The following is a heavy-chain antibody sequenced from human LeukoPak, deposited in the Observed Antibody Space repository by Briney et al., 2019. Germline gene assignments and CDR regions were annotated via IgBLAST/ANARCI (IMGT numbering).Heavy chain of an antibody. Sequence: GGSLRLSCAASGFIFSDYTMNWVRQAPGKGLEWVSSISGTSDYIYYADSLKGRFTISRDNAKNSLYLQMNSLRAEDTAVYYCARRGYFYGLQYWGQGILVTVSS. V-gene: IGHV3-21*01. D-gene: IGHD5-18*01. J-gene: IGHJ4*02. CDR1: GFIFSDYT. CDR2: ISGTSDYI. CDR3: ARRGYFYGLQY.